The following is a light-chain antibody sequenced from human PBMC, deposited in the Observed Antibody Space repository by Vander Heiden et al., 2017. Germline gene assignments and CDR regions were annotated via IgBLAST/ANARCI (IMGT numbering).Light chain of an antibody. V-gene: IGKV1-39*01. CDR3: QQSYNTPWT. CDR1: QSISSH. J-gene: IGKJ1*01. CDR2: VAS. Sequence: DIQMTQPPSSLFASVVDRVTIICRASQSISSHLYWYHQKPRKAPKVLISVASRLQRGVPSRFSGGGSGTDFTLTISSRQPEDFATYFCQQSYNTPWTFGQGTKVEIK.